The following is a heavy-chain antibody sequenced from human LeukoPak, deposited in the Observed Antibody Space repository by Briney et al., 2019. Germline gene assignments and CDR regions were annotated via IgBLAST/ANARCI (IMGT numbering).Heavy chain of an antibody. V-gene: IGHV3-66*01. J-gene: IGHJ5*02. D-gene: IGHD6-19*01. Sequence: PGGSLRLSCTASGFTVSTNYMSWVRQAPGKGLEWVSVIYRGGSTYYADSVKGRFTISRDNSKNALYLQMNSLRAEDTAVYYCAREMLAAVAAQSWGQGTLVTVSS. CDR3: AREMLAAVAAQS. CDR2: IYRGGST. CDR1: GFTVSTNY.